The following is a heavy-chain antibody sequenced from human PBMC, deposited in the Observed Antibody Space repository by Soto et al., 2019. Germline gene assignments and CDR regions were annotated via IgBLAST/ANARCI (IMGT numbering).Heavy chain of an antibody. Sequence: SETMSLTCPVSGGNISSGCYYWSWISKHPGKGLEWIGYIYYSGSTYYNPSLKSRVTISVDTSKNQFSLKLSSVTAADTAVYYCARRDYGDYGYRMDVWGKGTTVTVSS. D-gene: IGHD4-17*01. V-gene: IGHV4-31*02. J-gene: IGHJ6*03. CDR3: ARRDYGDYGYRMDV. CDR2: IYYSGST. CDR1: GGNISSGCYY.